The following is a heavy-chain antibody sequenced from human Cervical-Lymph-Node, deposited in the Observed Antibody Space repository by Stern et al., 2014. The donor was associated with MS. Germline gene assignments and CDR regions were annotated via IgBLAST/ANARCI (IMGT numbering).Heavy chain of an antibody. CDR3: AKGSSSGWNNYFDY. V-gene: IGHV3-30*18. J-gene: IGHJ4*02. Sequence: VQLVESGGGVVQPGRSLRISCAASGFTFTSYGMHWVRQAPGKGLEWVAVISYDGSNKYYADSVKGQFTISRDNSQNTLYLQMNSLRAEDTAVYYCAKGSSSGWNNYFDYWGQGTLVTVSS. CDR2: ISYDGSNK. D-gene: IGHD6-19*01. CDR1: GFTFTSYG.